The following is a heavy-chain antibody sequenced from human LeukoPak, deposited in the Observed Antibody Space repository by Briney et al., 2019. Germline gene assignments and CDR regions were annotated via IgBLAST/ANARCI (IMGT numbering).Heavy chain of an antibody. D-gene: IGHD4-17*01. J-gene: IGHJ4*02. Sequence: SQTLSLTCTVSGGSISSGDYYWSWIRQPPGKGLEWIGYIYYSGSTYYNPSLKSRVTISVDTSKNQFSLKLNSVTAADTAVYYCARVNLHDYGAHFDYWGQGTLVTVSS. V-gene: IGHV4-30-4*08. CDR3: ARVNLHDYGAHFDY. CDR2: IYYSGST. CDR1: GGSISSGDYY.